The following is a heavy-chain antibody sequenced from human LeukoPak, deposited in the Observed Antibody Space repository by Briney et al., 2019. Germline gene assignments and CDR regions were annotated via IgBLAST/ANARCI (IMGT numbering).Heavy chain of an antibody. CDR3: ARDRLPRRSGGSCYSDY. Sequence: GGSLRLSCVVSGFSFSRYGMHWVRQAPGKGLEWVTFIRFDGSDKYYADSVKGRFTVSRDNSKNTLYLQMNSLRAEDTAVYYCARDRLPRRSGGSCYSDYWGQGTLVTVSS. CDR2: IRFDGSDK. J-gene: IGHJ4*02. CDR1: GFSFSRYG. D-gene: IGHD2-15*01. V-gene: IGHV3-30*02.